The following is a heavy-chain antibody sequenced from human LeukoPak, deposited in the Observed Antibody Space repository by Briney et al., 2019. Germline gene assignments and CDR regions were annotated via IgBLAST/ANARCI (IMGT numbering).Heavy chain of an antibody. J-gene: IGHJ4*02. CDR3: AKDRSNSWTFDY. D-gene: IGHD6-13*01. CDR2: ISYDGSYK. V-gene: IGHV3-30*18. CDR1: GFTFSNYG. Sequence: GGSLRLSCAAYGFTFSNYGMHWGRQAPGEGLEWVAIISYDGSYKYYADSVRGRFTISRDDSKNTLYLQMNSLRAEDTAVYYCAKDRSNSWTFDYWGQGILVTVSS.